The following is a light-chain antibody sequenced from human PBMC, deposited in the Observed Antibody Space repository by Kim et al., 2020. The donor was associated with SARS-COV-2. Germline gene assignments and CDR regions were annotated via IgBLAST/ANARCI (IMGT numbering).Light chain of an antibody. CDR2: SVS. Sequence: DIQMTQSPSSLSASVGDRVTITCRASQGIGNSLAWFRQEPGKAPQSLIYSVSRLQGGVSSKFSGSGSGTDFTLTINSLQPEDFATYYCLQSETYPWTFGQGTKVDIK. J-gene: IGKJ1*01. CDR3: LQSETYPWT. V-gene: IGKV1-16*02. CDR1: QGIGNS.